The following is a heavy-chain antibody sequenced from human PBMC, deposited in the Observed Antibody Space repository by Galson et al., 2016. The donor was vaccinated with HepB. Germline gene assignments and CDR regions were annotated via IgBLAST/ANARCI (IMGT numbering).Heavy chain of an antibody. Sequence: QSGAEVKKPGESLKISCKTSGYTFTSYGFSWVRQAPGQGLEWMGWISPYNANTILALRFQGRLTMTTDTSTNTAYMELRSQRSDDTAIYYCARVPLPYYYDHSGPFEYWGQGTLVTVSS. CDR2: ISPYNANT. V-gene: IGHV1-18*01. CDR1: GYTFTSYG. J-gene: IGHJ4*02. D-gene: IGHD3-22*01. CDR3: ARVPLPYYYDHSGPFEY.